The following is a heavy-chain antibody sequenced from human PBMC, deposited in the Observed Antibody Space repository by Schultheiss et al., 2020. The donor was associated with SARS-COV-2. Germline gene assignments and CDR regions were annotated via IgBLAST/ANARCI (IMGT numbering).Heavy chain of an antibody. CDR2: ISGRGSDT. V-gene: IGHV3-23*01. D-gene: IGHD4-23*01. CDR3: ARVETVATFFDY. Sequence: GGSLRLSCAASGFTFSGYALSWARQAPGRGLEWVSGISGRGSDTDYTDSVKGRFTISRDNSKNTLSLQMNSLRAEDTAVYYCARVETVATFFDYWGQGTPVTVSS. J-gene: IGHJ4*02. CDR1: GFTFSGYA.